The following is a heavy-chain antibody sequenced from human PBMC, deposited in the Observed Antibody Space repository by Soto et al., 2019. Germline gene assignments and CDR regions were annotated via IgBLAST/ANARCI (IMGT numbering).Heavy chain of an antibody. Sequence: SETLSLTCTVSGDSINNYYWSWIRQPPGKRLEWIGYIFYTGSTTYNPSLESRVTMSVDTSKNQFSLKLNSVNAADTAVYYCAKYRRTEAEGFTLDYWGRGTLVTVSS. CDR3: AKYRRTEAEGFTLDY. V-gene: IGHV4-59*01. D-gene: IGHD6-13*01. J-gene: IGHJ4*02. CDR2: IFYTGST. CDR1: GDSINNYY.